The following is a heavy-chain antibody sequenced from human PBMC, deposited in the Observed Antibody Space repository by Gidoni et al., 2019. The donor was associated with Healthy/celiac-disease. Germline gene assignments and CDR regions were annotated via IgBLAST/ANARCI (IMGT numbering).Heavy chain of an antibody. J-gene: IGHJ6*03. CDR1: GFTFSSNY. CDR3: AREANSNYGPFYYMDV. CDR2: IYSGGST. Sequence: EVQLVESGGGLVQPGGSLRLPCAASGFTFSSNYMSWVRQAPGKGLEWVSVIYSGGSTYYADAVKGRFTISRDNSKNTLYLQMNSLRAEDTAVYYCAREANSNYGPFYYMDVWGKGTTVTVSS. D-gene: IGHD4-4*01. V-gene: IGHV3-66*01.